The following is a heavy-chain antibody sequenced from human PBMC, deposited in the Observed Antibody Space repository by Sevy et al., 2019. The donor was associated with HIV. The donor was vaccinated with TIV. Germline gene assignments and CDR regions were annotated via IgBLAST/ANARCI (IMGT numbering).Heavy chain of an antibody. CDR3: ARGLRFLEWLQYIYYFDY. D-gene: IGHD3-3*01. CDR2: MNPNSGNT. CDR1: GYTFTSYD. J-gene: IGHJ4*02. V-gene: IGHV1-8*01. Sequence: ASVKVSCKASGYTFTSYDINWVRQATGQGLEWMGWMNPNSGNTGYAQKFQGRVTMTRNTSISTAYMELSSLRSEDTAVYYCARGLRFLEWLQYIYYFDYWGQGTLVTVSS.